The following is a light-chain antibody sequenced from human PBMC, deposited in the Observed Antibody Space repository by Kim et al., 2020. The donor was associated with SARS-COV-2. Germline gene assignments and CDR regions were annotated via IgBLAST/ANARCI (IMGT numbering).Light chain of an antibody. Sequence: VFPGQTASITCSGDKLGDKYASWYQQKPGQSPVLVIYQDNKRPSRIPERFSGSNSGNTATLTISGTQAMDEADYYCQAWDSSTYVFGPGTKVTVL. CDR3: QAWDSSTYV. J-gene: IGLJ1*01. CDR2: QDN. V-gene: IGLV3-1*01. CDR1: KLGDKY.